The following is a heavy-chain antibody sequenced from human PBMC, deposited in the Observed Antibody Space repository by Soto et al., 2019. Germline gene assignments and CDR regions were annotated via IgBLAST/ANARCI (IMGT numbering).Heavy chain of an antibody. V-gene: IGHV1-69*01. J-gene: IGHJ4*02. Sequence: QVQLVQSGAEVKKPGSSVKVSCKASGGTFSSYAISWVRQAPGQGLEWMGGIIPIFGTANYAQKFQGRVTITADESTSTAYLELSSLRSEDTAVYYCARGDYYDSSGSNQFFDYWGQGTLVTVSS. CDR1: GGTFSSYA. D-gene: IGHD3-22*01. CDR3: ARGDYYDSSGSNQFFDY. CDR2: IIPIFGTA.